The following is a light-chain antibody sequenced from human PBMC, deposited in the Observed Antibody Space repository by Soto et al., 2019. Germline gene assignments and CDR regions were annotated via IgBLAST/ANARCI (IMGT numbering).Light chain of an antibody. J-gene: IGKJ2*01. Sequence: DIVLTQSPATLSLSPGERATLSCRGSEYIYDYLAWYQQKPGQPPRLLVYDATNRATGIPARFTGSGAGTEYTLTISSLEPEDSAVYYCQQRKNWYTSTFGQGTRVEV. CDR3: QQRKNWYTST. V-gene: IGKV3D-11*01. CDR2: DAT. CDR1: EYIYDY.